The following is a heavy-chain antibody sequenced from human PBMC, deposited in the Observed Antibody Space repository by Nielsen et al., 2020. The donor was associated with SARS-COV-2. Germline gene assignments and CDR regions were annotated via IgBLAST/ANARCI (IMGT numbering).Heavy chain of an antibody. D-gene: IGHD3-3*01. CDR3: AKGDYDFWSGYYTFGVGGMDV. CDR1: GFTFSSYG. V-gene: IGHV3-30*18. Sequence: GESLKISCAASGFTFSSYGMHWVRQAPGKGLEWVAVISYDGSNKYYADSVKGRFTISRDNSKNTLYLQMNSLRAEDTAVYYCAKGDYDFWSGYYTFGVGGMDVWGQGTTVTVSS. CDR2: ISYDGSNK. J-gene: IGHJ6*02.